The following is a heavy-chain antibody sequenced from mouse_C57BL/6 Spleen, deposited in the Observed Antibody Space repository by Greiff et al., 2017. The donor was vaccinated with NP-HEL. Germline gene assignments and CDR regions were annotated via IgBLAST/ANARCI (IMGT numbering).Heavy chain of an antibody. D-gene: IGHD1-1*01. V-gene: IGHV10-3*01. Sequence: EVKLVESGGGLVQPKGSLKLSCAASGFTFNTYAMHWVRQAPGKGLEWVARIRSKSSNYATYYADSVKDRFTISRDDSQSMLDLQMTSLRSEDTAMYYCARHGSSRWYFDVWGTGTTVTVSS. CDR2: IRSKSSNYAT. J-gene: IGHJ1*03. CDR1: GFTFNTYA. CDR3: ARHGSSRWYFDV.